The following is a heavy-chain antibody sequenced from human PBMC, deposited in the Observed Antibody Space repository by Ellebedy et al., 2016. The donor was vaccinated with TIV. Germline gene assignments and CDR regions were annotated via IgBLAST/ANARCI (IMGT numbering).Heavy chain of an antibody. Sequence: GESLKISCAASGFTFSDYWMACVRQAPGKGLEWVANIKQDGSEKSYVGSVKGRFTISRDNAKNSLYLQMNSLRAEDTAVYYCASWFGGRNYWGQGTLVTVSS. D-gene: IGHD3-10*01. CDR2: IKQDGSEK. CDR3: ASWFGGRNY. CDR1: GFTFSDYW. J-gene: IGHJ4*02. V-gene: IGHV3-7*03.